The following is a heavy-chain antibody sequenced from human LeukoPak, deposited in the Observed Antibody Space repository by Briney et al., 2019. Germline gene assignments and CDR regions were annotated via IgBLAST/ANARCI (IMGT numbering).Heavy chain of an antibody. CDR2: TYYRSKWYN. CDR3: ARAYGSSWLDY. D-gene: IGHD6-13*01. J-gene: IGHJ4*02. V-gene: IGHV6-1*01. Sequence: KLSQTLSLTCALSGDSLSSNSAAWHWIRQSPSRGLEWLGRTYYRSKWYNDYAVSVKSRITINPDTSKNQFSLQLNSVTPEDTAVYYCARAYGSSWLDYWGQGTLVTVSS. CDR1: GDSLSSNSAA.